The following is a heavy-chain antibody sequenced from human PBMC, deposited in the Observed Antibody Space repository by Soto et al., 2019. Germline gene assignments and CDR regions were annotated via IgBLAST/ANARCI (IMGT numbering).Heavy chain of an antibody. Sequence: QVQLVQSGAEVKKPGASVKVSCKASGYTFTSYDINWVRQATGQGLEWMGWMNPNSGNTGYAQKFQGRVTMTRNTSISTAYLELSSLRSEDTAVYYCARGRGSGSPEGLNWFDPWGQGTLVTLSS. V-gene: IGHV1-8*01. CDR3: ARGRGSGSPEGLNWFDP. CDR2: MNPNSGNT. J-gene: IGHJ5*02. CDR1: GYTFTSYD. D-gene: IGHD1-26*01.